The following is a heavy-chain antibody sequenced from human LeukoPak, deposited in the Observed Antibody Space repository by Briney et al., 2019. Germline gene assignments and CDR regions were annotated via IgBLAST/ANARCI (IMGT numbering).Heavy chain of an antibody. CDR3: ARLSMRSGMDV. CDR2: IYYSGST. D-gene: IGHD3-22*01. Sequence: SETLSLTCTVSGGSISSSSYYWGWIRQPPGKGLGWIGSIYYSGSTYYNPSLKSRVTISVDTSKNQFSLKLSSVTAADTAVYYCARLSMRSGMDVWGQGTTVTVSS. J-gene: IGHJ6*02. V-gene: IGHV4-39*01. CDR1: GGSISSSSYY.